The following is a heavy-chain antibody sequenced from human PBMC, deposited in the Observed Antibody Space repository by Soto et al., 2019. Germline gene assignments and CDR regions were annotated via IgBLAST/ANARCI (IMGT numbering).Heavy chain of an antibody. CDR3: ARERHQQEYRGDY. CDR2: ISSSGLTI. CDR1: GFTFSDYY. D-gene: IGHD2-2*01. J-gene: IGHJ4*02. V-gene: IGHV3-11*01. Sequence: QVQLVESGGAMVSPGGSLRLSCAASGFTFSDYYMNWIRQAPGKGLEWISYISSSGLTISYADSVKGRFTISRDNAQNPVFLQMASLRAEDTAVYYCARERHQQEYRGDYWGQGTLFTVSS.